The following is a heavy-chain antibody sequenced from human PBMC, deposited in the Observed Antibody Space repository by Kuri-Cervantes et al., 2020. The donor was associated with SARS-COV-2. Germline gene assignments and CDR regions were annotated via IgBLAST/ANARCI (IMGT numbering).Heavy chain of an antibody. CDR3: ARQLETTMLYYFDY. CDR1: GYTFTSYA. D-gene: IGHD3-10*02. CDR2: IIPIFGIA. J-gene: IGHJ4*02. V-gene: IGHV1-69*04. Sequence: SVKVSCKASGYTFTSYAISWVRQAPGQGLEWMGRIIPIFGIANYAQKFQGRVTITVDKSTSTAYMELSSLRSEDTAVYYCARQLETTMLYYFDYWGQGTLVTVSS.